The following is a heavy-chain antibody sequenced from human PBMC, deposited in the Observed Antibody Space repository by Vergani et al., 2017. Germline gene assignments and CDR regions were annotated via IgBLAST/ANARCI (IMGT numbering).Heavy chain of an antibody. V-gene: IGHV1-46*03. J-gene: IGHJ4*02. D-gene: IGHD3-9*01. CDR3: ARGDYGILTGYRY. CDR1: GYTFSNYY. Sequence: QVQLVQSGAEVKKSGASVKVSCKTSGYTFSNYYMHWVRQAPGQGLEWMGITNPSGGHTNYAQKFQGRVTMTRDTSTSTVYMELSSLRSEDTAIYYCARGDYGILTGYRYWGQGTLVTVSA. CDR2: TNPSGGHT.